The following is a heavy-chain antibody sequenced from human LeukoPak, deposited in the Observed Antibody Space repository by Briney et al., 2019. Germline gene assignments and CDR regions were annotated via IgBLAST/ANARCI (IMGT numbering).Heavy chain of an antibody. D-gene: IGHD2-2*01. CDR1: GGSFSGYY. J-gene: IGHJ5*02. CDR2: INHSGST. CDR3: ARGVVVVPAAIRGVSRFDP. V-gene: IGHV4-34*01. Sequence: PSETLSLTCAVYGGSFSGYYWSWIRQPPGKGLEWIGEINHSGSTNYNPSLKSRVTISVDTSKNQFSLKLSSVTAADTAVYYCARGVVVVPAAIRGVSRFDPWGQGTLVTVSS.